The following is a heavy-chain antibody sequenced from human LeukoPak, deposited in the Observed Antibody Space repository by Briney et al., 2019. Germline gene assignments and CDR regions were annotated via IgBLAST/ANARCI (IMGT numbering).Heavy chain of an antibody. Sequence: ASVKLSCKASGYTFTRYYMNWVRQATGQGLEWMGCMNPDSGNTGYAQKFQGRVTMTRNTSISTAYMELSSLRSEDTAVYYCAIPMYSSGWSGDYWGQGTLVTVSS. V-gene: IGHV1-8*01. D-gene: IGHD6-19*01. CDR2: MNPDSGNT. CDR3: AIPMYSSGWSGDY. J-gene: IGHJ4*02. CDR1: GYTFTRYY.